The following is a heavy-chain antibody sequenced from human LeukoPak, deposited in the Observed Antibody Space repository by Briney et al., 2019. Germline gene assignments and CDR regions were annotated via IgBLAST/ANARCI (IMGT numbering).Heavy chain of an antibody. J-gene: IGHJ4*02. V-gene: IGHV3-30*18. CDR1: GFTFSSYG. D-gene: IGHD3-22*01. CDR3: AKDRSLMYYYDSSGYYFDY. Sequence: TGGSLRLSCAASGFTFSSYGMHWVRQAPGKGLEWVAVISYDGSNKYYADSVKGRFTISRDNSKNTLYLQKNSLRAEDTAVYYCAKDRSLMYYYDSSGYYFDYWGQGTLVTVSS. CDR2: ISYDGSNK.